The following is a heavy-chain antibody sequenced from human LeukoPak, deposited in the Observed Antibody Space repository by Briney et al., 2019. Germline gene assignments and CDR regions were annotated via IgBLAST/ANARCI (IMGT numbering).Heavy chain of an antibody. V-gene: IGHV3-66*01. CDR2: IYSGGST. J-gene: IGHJ5*02. CDR1: GFTVSSNY. D-gene: IGHD3-10*01. CDR3: ASMVRGGWFDP. Sequence: GALRLSCAASGFTVSSNYMSWVRQAPGKGLEWVSVIYSGGSTYYADSVKGRFTISRDNSKNTLYLQMNSLRAEDTAVYYCASMVRGGWFDPWGQGTLVTVSS.